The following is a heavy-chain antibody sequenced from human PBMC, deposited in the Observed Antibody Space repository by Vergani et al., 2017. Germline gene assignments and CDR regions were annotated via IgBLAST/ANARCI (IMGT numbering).Heavy chain of an antibody. CDR1: GYTFTGYY. V-gene: IGHV1-2*02. Sequence: QVQPVQSGAEVKKPGASVKVSCKASGYTFTGYYIHRVRQAPGQGLEWMGWINPNSGGTNYAQKFQGRGTMTRDTAISTAYMELRRLRSEETAVYYCARGLCGVVPASYCMDVGGKGTTVTVSS. CDR3: ARGLCGVVPASYCMDV. D-gene: IGHD3-3*01. CDR2: INPNSGGT. J-gene: IGHJ6*03.